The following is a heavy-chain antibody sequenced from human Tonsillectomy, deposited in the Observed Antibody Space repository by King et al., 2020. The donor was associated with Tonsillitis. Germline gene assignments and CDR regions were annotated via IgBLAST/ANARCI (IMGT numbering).Heavy chain of an antibody. CDR3: ARHWTAMGHFEY. J-gene: IGHJ4*02. D-gene: IGHD5-18*01. CDR2: IYYSGST. Sequence: LQLQESGPGLVKPSETLSLTRTVSGGSISSYYWSWIRQPPGKGLEWIGYIYYSGSTNYNPSLKSRVTISVDTSKNQFSLNLSSVTAADTAVYYCARHWTAMGHFEYWGQGTLVTVSS. CDR1: GGSISSYY. V-gene: IGHV4-59*08.